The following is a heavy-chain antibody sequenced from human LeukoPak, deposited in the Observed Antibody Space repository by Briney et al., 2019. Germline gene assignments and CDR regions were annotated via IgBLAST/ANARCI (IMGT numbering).Heavy chain of an antibody. D-gene: IGHD6-19*01. CDR1: GFTFSSYS. Sequence: PGGSLRLSCAASGFTFSSYSMNWVRQAPGKGLEWVSAISGSGGSTYYADSVKGRFTISRDNSKNTLYLQMNSLRAEDTAVYYCAKDPRGQWLVSDYWGQGTLVTVSS. CDR2: ISGSGGST. V-gene: IGHV3-23*01. CDR3: AKDPRGQWLVSDY. J-gene: IGHJ4*02.